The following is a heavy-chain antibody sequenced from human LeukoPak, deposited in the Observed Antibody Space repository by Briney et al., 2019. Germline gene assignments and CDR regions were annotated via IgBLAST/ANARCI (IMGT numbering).Heavy chain of an antibody. V-gene: IGHV3-23*01. CDR3: AKTDYYYDSSGYYDY. CDR1: GFIFGKYA. Sequence: GGSLRLSCVGSGFIFGKYAMTWVRQAPGKGLEWVSTISGGGDSTWNADSVKGRFTVSRDNSKNTLYLQMSSLRAEDTAVYYCAKTDYYYDSSGYYDYWGQGTLVTVSS. J-gene: IGHJ4*02. D-gene: IGHD3-22*01. CDR2: ISGGGDST.